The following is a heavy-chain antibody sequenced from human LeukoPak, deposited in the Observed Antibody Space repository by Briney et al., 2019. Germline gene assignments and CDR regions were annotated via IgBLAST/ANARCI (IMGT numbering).Heavy chain of an antibody. V-gene: IGHV3-15*01. CDR1: GFTFSIAW. CDR2: IKSQVDGGAT. Sequence: GGSLRLSRAASGFTFSIAWMSWVRQVPGKGLEWVGRIKSQVDGGATHYAEPVKDRFTISRDDSKTTLYLEMNSLKTEDTAVYYCTSQLQRPPWIIDVFDIWGQGTMVTVSS. D-gene: IGHD4-23*01. J-gene: IGHJ3*02. CDR3: TSQLQRPPWIIDVFDI.